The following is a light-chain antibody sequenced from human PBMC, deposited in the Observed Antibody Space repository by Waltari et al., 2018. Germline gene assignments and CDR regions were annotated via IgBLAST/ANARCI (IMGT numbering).Light chain of an antibody. J-gene: IGLJ2*01. Sequence: QSVLTQPPSASGTPGQRVTISCSGSSSNIGSHTVNWYQQLPGTAPTLLIYTNDQRPSGVPDRFSGSKSGTSGSLAISGLQSEDEAHYYCSSWDASLNGLVFGGGTKVTVL. V-gene: IGLV1-44*01. CDR3: SSWDASLNGLV. CDR1: SSNIGSHT. CDR2: TND.